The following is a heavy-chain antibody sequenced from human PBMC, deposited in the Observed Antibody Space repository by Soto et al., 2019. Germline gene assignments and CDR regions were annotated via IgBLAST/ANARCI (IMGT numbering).Heavy chain of an antibody. CDR1: LFTFSSYG. CDR3: AKEVILWNDAFDI. Sequence: SLRLSCSSSLFTFSSYGMHLVLHSPVKVLECVAVISYDGSNKYYADSVKGRFTISRDNSKNTLYLQMNSLRAEDTAVYYCAKEVILWNDAFDIWGQGTMVTVSS. J-gene: IGHJ3*02. D-gene: IGHD2-21*01. V-gene: IGHV3-30*18. CDR2: ISYDGSNK.